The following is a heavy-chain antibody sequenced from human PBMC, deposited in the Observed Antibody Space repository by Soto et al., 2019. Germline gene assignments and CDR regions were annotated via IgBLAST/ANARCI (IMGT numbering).Heavy chain of an antibody. CDR2: ISWDGSTT. J-gene: IGHJ6*02. V-gene: IGHV3-43*01. CDR3: AKEFRGYDRGIYFFFGLDV. CDR1: GFTFDDHT. Sequence: EVQLVASGGGVVQPGGSLRLSCAASGFTFDDHTMHWVRQAPGKGLEWVSLISWDGSTTYYTDSVEGRFTISRDNSKNSLYLPMNSLRTEDSALYYCAKEFRGYDRGIYFFFGLDVWCQGTTVIVSS. D-gene: IGHD5-12*01.